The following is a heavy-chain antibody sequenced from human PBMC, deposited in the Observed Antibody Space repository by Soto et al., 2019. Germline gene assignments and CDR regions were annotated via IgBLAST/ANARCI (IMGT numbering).Heavy chain of an antibody. CDR3: VRGVQGVTSF. CDR1: GFTFSNYW. D-gene: IGHD4-4*01. CDR2: INPDGSFT. V-gene: IGHV3-74*01. Sequence: EVQLVESGGGLVQPGGSLRLSCAASGFTFSNYWMHWVRQVPGKGLVWVSRINPDGSFTSYADSVKGRFTMSRDNAQSTLFLQMNSLSAEDTALYYCVRGVQGVTSFWGQGTLVTVSS. J-gene: IGHJ4*02.